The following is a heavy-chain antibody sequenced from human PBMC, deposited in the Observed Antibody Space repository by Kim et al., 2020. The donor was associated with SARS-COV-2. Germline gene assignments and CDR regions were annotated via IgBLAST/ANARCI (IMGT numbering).Heavy chain of an antibody. J-gene: IGHJ5*02. V-gene: IGHV4-59*08. D-gene: IGHD3-10*01. Sequence: SETLSLTCTVSGGSISSYYWSWIRQPPGKGLEWIGYIYYSGSTNYNPSLKSRVTISVDTSKNQFSPKLSSVTAADTAVYYCARSEGFGDGNWFDPWGQGTLVTVSS. CDR1: GGSISSYY. CDR2: IYYSGST. CDR3: ARSEGFGDGNWFDP.